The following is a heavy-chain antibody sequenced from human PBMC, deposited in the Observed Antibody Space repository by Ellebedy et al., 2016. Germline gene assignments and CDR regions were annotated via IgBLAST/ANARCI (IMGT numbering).Heavy chain of an antibody. CDR1: GDSISSSSYY. CDR3: ARHLNYYGSGSYSPD. Sequence: SETLSLTXTVSGDSISSSSYYWGWIRQPPGKGLEWIGSIYYSGSTYYNPSLKSRVTISVDTSKNQFSLKLSSVTAADTAVYYCARHLNYYGSGSYSPDWGQGTLVTVSS. V-gene: IGHV4-39*01. D-gene: IGHD3-10*01. CDR2: IYYSGST. J-gene: IGHJ4*02.